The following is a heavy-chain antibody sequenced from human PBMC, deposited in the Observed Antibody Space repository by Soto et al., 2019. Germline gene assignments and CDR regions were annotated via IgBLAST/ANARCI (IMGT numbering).Heavy chain of an antibody. CDR3: ARLVDYDILSSPIILDV. V-gene: IGHV3-21*01. D-gene: IGHD3-9*01. J-gene: IGHJ6*04. Sequence: PGGSLRLSCAAPGFTFSSYSMNWVRQAPGKGLEWVSSISSSSSYIYYADSVKGRFTISRDNAKNSLYLQMNSLRAEDTAVYYCARLVDYDILSSPIILDVWGKGTTVTVSS. CDR2: ISSSSSYI. CDR1: GFTFSSYS.